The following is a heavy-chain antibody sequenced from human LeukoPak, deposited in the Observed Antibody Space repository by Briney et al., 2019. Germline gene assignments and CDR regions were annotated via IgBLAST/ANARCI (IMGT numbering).Heavy chain of an antibody. CDR3: ARGTVAGKAPY. V-gene: IGHV3-48*01. Sequence: RGSLRLSCAASGFTFSSHSMNWVRQAPGKGLEWVSYISSSGSTIYYADSVKGRFSISRDNAKNSLHLQMNSLRAEDTAVYYCARGTVAGKAPYWGQGTLVTVSS. J-gene: IGHJ4*02. D-gene: IGHD6-19*01. CDR2: ISSSGSTI. CDR1: GFTFSSHS.